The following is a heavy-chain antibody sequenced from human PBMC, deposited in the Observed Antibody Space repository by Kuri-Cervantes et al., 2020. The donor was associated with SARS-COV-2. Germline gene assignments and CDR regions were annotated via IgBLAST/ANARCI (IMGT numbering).Heavy chain of an antibody. V-gene: IGHV3-33*08. Sequence: LSLTCAASGFTFSSYGMHWVRQAPGKGLEWVAVIWYDGSNKYYADSVKGRFTISRDNSKNTLYLQMNSLRAEDTAVYYCARDHGIAAAGTSGGFDYWGQGTLVTVSS. CDR2: IWYDGSNK. J-gene: IGHJ4*01. CDR3: ARDHGIAAAGTSGGFDY. D-gene: IGHD6-13*01. CDR1: GFTFSSYG.